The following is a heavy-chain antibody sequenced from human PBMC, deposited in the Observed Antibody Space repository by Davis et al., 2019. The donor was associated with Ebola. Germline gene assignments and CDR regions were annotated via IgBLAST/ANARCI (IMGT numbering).Heavy chain of an antibody. D-gene: IGHD6-19*01. V-gene: IGHV4-39*01. CDR2: IYYSGST. CDR1: GGSISSSSYY. Sequence: SETLSLTCTVSGGSISSSSYYWGWIRQPPGKGLEWIGSIYYSGSTYYNPSLKSRVTISVDTSKNQFSLKLSSVTAADTAVYYCAALVAGVDYWGQGTLVTVSP. CDR3: AALVAGVDY. J-gene: IGHJ4*02.